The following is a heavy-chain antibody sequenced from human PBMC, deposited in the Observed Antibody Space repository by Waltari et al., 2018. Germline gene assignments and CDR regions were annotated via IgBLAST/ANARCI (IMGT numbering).Heavy chain of an antibody. Sequence: SSQSMNWLRHASGKGREWGSSISSSSRYIYYADSVKGRFTISRDNAKNSLYLQMNSLRAEDTAVYYCARIGGWFDPWGQGTLVTGS. J-gene: IGHJ5*02. D-gene: IGHD3-10*01. V-gene: IGHV3-21*01. CDR3: ARIGGWFDP. CDR1: SSQS. CDR2: ISSSSRYI.